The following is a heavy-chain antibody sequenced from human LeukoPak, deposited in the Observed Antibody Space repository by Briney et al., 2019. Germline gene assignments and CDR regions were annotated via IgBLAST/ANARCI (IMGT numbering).Heavy chain of an antibody. CDR3: ARAPLANYYYYYMDV. Sequence: GGSLRLSCAASGFTFSSYWMSWVRQAPGKGLEWVANIKQDGSAKYYVDSVKGRFTISRDNAKNSLYLQMNSLRAEDTAVYYCARAPLANYYYYYMDVWGKGTTVTVSS. V-gene: IGHV3-7*01. D-gene: IGHD3-3*02. J-gene: IGHJ6*03. CDR2: IKQDGSAK. CDR1: GFTFSSYW.